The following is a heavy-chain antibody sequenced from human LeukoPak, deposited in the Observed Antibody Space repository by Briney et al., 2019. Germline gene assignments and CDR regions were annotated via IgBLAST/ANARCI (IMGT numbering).Heavy chain of an antibody. Sequence: GGSLRLSCAASGFIFSSYAMNWVRQAPGRGLEWVAVISYDGSHKYYADSVKGRFTISRDSSKNTLFLQMNRLRPEDAAVYYCAKAPVTTCRGAYCYPFDYWGQGTLVTVSS. CDR3: AKAPVTTCRGAYCYPFDY. CDR2: ISYDGSHK. J-gene: IGHJ4*02. CDR1: GFIFSSYA. D-gene: IGHD2-21*01. V-gene: IGHV3-30*04.